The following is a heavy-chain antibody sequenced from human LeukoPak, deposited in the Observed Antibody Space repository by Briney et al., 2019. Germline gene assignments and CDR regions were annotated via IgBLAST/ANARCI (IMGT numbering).Heavy chain of an antibody. CDR2: VDYSGNT. J-gene: IGHJ4*02. Sequence: SETLSLTCTVSGASLNNYYWNWVRQPPGKELEWIGNVDYSGNTRHNPSLKSRVTISVDTSKNQFSLKLTSVTAADTAVYYCARSALDTSGSYYNPQPFDYWGQGTLVTVSS. CDR1: GASLNNYY. D-gene: IGHD3-10*01. CDR3: ARSALDTSGSYYNPQPFDY. V-gene: IGHV4-59*12.